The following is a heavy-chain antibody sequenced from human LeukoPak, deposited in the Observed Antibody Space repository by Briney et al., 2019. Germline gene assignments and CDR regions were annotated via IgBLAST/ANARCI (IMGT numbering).Heavy chain of an antibody. V-gene: IGHV3-23*01. Sequence: GGSLRLSCAASGFTFSSYAMSWVRQAPGKGLEWVSTISNSDYNTYYTDSVKGRFTISRDNSKNTPYLQMNSLTADDTAIYYCGKATGTLGNWGQGTLVTVSS. D-gene: IGHD1-1*01. CDR2: ISNSDYNT. CDR1: GFTFSSYA. J-gene: IGHJ4*02. CDR3: GKATGTLGN.